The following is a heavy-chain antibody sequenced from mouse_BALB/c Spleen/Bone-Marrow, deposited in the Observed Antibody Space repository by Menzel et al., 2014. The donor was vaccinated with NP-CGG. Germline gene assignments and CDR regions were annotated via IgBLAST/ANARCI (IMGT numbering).Heavy chain of an antibody. CDR3: ARSSSYDYDVGFAY. CDR2: ISYSGST. D-gene: IGHD2-4*01. J-gene: IGHJ3*01. Sequence: EVKVVESGPGLVKPSQSLSLTCIVTGYSITRDYAWNWIRQFPGNKLEWMGYISYSGSTTYNPSLGSRISITRDTSKNQFFLQLNSVTTEDTATYYCARSSSYDYDVGFAYWGQGTLVTVSA. V-gene: IGHV3-2*02. CDR1: GYSITRDYA.